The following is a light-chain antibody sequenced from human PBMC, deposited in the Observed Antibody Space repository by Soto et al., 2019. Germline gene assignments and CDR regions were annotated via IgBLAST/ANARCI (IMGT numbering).Light chain of an antibody. V-gene: IGKV1-27*01. CDR2: AAS. Sequence: DIQMTQSPSSLSASVGDRVTITCRASQGISKYLAWYQQKPGKVPQVLMYAASTLQSGVPSRFSGSGSGTDFTLTISSLQPEDVATYFCQKYDSPPRTFGQGTKVEIK. J-gene: IGKJ1*01. CDR1: QGISKY. CDR3: QKYDSPPRT.